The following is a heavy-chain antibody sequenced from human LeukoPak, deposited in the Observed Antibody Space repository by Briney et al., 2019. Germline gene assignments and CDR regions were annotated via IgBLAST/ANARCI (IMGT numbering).Heavy chain of an antibody. J-gene: IGHJ6*03. V-gene: IGHV3-20*04. CDR3: ARDNVGPFLHYYYYYMDV. Sequence: RAGGSLRLSCAASGFTFDDYGMSWVRQAPGKGLEWVSGINWNGGSTGYADSVKGRFTISRDNAKNSLYLQMNSLRAEDTAVYYCARDNVGPFLHYYYYYMDVWGKGTTVTVSS. D-gene: IGHD2/OR15-2a*01. CDR1: GFTFDDYG. CDR2: INWNGGST.